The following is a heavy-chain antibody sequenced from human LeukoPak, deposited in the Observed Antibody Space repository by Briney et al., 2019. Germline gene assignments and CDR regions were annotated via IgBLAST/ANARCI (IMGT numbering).Heavy chain of an antibody. CDR3: ARADDMSLDAFDI. CDR2: INPNSGGT. J-gene: IGHJ3*02. V-gene: IGHV1-2*02. CDR1: GYTFTGYY. D-gene: IGHD3-22*01. Sequence: ASVKVSCKASGYTFTGYYMHWVRQAPGQGLEWMGWINPNSGGTNYAQKFQGRVTMTRDTSISTAYMELSSLRSEDTAVYYCARADDMSLDAFDIWGQGTMVTVSS.